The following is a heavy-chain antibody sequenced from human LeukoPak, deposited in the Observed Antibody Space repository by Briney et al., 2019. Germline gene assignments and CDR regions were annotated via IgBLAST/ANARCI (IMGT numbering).Heavy chain of an antibody. CDR2: IYYSGST. V-gene: IGHV4-39*07. CDR3: ARVFSSRFDY. CDR1: GGSISSSSYY. J-gene: IGHJ4*02. D-gene: IGHD6-13*01. Sequence: SETLSLTCTVSGGSISSSSYYWGWIRQPPGKGLEWIGSIYYSGSTYYNPSLKSRVTISVDTSKNQFSLKLSSVTAADTAVYYCARVFSSRFDYWGQGTLVTVSS.